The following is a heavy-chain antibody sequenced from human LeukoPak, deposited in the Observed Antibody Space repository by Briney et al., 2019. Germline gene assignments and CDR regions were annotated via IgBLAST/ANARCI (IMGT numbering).Heavy chain of an antibody. J-gene: IGHJ4*02. CDR2: ISPYYGNT. CDR1: GYLFTHYG. V-gene: IGHV1-18*01. Sequence: ASVKLSCKTSGYLFTHYGISWVRQAPGPGLEWMGWISPYYGNTDHAQSLQGRVTMTTDASTSTAYMELRSLRSDDTAVYYCARWGQCTAGFCYLFEYWGQGTLVTVSS. CDR3: ARWGQCTAGFCYLFEY. D-gene: IGHD2-8*02.